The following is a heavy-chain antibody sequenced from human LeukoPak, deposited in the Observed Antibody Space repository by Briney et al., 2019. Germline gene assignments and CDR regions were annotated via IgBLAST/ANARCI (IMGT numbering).Heavy chain of an antibody. CDR1: GFSFTNCW. J-gene: IGHJ5*02. V-gene: IGHV5-51*01. Sequence: GESLKISCKGSGFSFTNCWIAWVRQMPGKVPEWMRIIYPGDSDTRYSPSFQGQVTISADKSISTAYLQWSSLRSEDTAVYYCATEPPMRYFDWLWTWGQGTLVTVSS. CDR3: ATEPPMRYFDWLWT. D-gene: IGHD3-9*01. CDR2: IYPGDSDT.